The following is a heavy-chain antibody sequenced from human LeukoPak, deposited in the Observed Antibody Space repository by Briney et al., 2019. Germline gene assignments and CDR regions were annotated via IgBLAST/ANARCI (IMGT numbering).Heavy chain of an antibody. CDR2: IYSGGNT. V-gene: IGHV3-53*01. CDR3: ALTYYFDRRGYSYFDY. D-gene: IGHD3-22*01. Sequence: GGSLRLSCAASGFSVSNTYMSWVRQAPGKGLEWVSIIYSGGNTYYADSVKGRFTISRDNSKNTLYLQMNRLRPEDTAMYYCALTYYFDRRGYSYFDYWGQGALVTVSS. J-gene: IGHJ4*02. CDR1: GFSVSNTY.